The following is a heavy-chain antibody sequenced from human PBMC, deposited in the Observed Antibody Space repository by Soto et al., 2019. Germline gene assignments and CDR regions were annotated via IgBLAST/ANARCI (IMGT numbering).Heavy chain of an antibody. Sequence: QVQLVQSGAEVKKPGASVKVSCKASGYTFTSYGISWVRQAPGQGLEWMGWISAYNGITNYAQKLPGRATLTADTSTSTAYLELTRLTSDDTAVYYCARDSELFGDSRSGMDVWRQGTTVTVSS. D-gene: IGHD3-10*02. CDR1: GYTFTSYG. V-gene: IGHV1-18*01. CDR3: ARDSELFGDSRSGMDV. CDR2: ISAYNGIT. J-gene: IGHJ6*02.